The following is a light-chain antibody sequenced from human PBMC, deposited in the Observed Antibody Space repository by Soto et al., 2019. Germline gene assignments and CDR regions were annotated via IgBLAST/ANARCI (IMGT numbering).Light chain of an antibody. CDR2: SNS. V-gene: IGLV1-44*01. Sequence: QSVLTQPPSASGTPGQTVTISCSGSTSNVGSNTVNWYQQLPGAAPKLLVFSNSQRPSGVPDRFSGSKSATSASLAISGLESEEEAHYYCAAWDDRLNGVVFGGGTKVTVL. CDR3: AAWDDRLNGVV. J-gene: IGLJ3*02. CDR1: TSNVGSNT.